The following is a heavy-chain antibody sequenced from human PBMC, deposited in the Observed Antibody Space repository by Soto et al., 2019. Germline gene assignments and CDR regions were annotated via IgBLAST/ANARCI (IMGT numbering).Heavy chain of an antibody. CDR1: GFTFSSYG. J-gene: IGHJ6*04. CDR3: RKDRSYLIFGVVFVTSSASMDV. Sequence: QVQLVESGGGVVQPGRSLRLSCAASGFTFSSYGMHWVRQAPGKGLEWVAVISYDGSNKYYADSVKGRFTISRDNSTNTRKLLMKNVKAEDTGAYYCRKDRSYLIFGVVFVTSSASMDVLGEGPSFTASS. D-gene: IGHD3-3*01. V-gene: IGHV3-30*18. CDR2: ISYDGSNK.